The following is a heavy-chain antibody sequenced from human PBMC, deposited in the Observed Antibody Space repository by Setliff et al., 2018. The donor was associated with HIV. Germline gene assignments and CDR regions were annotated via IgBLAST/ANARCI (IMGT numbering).Heavy chain of an antibody. CDR3: ARSDSGYRSSWAPFDI. V-gene: IGHV4-38-2*01. CDR1: GYSIRSGYY. J-gene: IGHJ3*02. CDR2: IYHSGST. D-gene: IGHD6-13*01. Sequence: NPSETLSLTCAVSGYSIRSGYYWGWIRQPPGKGLEWIGSIYHSGSTYYNPSLKSRVTISVDTSKNQFSLKLSSVTAADTAVYYCARSDSGYRSSWAPFDIWGQGTMVTVS.